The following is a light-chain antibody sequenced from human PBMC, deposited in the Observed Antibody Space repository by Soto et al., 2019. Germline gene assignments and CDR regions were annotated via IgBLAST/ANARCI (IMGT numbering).Light chain of an antibody. CDR1: QSVSSSY. V-gene: IGKV3-20*01. CDR3: QQYGSSPET. CDR2: DAS. J-gene: IGKJ1*01. Sequence: EIVLTQSPGTLSLSPGERATLSCRASQSVSSSYLAWYQQKPGQAPRLLIYDASSRATGIPDRFSGSGSGTDFTLTNSRLEPEECSVYCCQQYGSSPETFGRGTKVEIK.